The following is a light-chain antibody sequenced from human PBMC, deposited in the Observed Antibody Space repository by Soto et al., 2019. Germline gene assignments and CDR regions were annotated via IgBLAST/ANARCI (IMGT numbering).Light chain of an antibody. V-gene: IGKV3-11*01. CDR3: QHRKDCPFT. CDR1: QRVYSY. Sequence: EVVLTQSPATLSLSPGERATLSCRASQRVYSYLAWYQQKPGQPPRLLISDVSNRATGIPARFSGRGYGTDVTLTIRSLEPEDFAVDYCQHRKDCPFTFGGGTKVEIK. J-gene: IGKJ4*01. CDR2: DVS.